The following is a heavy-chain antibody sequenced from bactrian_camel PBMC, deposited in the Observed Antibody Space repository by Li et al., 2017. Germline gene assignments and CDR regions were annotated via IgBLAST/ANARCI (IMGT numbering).Heavy chain of an antibody. CDR3: VKPNPDARGGFDH. CDR1: GYYYGSTC. J-gene: IGHJ4*01. D-gene: IGHD1*01. Sequence: VQLVESGGGSVQAGGSLRLSCLLSGYYYGSTCVAWFRQAPGKEREGVASLSTDGQTTYAASVQGRFAISKDNAKNTVYLLMNSLKPEDTAVYYCVKPNPDARGGFDHWGQGTQVTVS. V-gene: IGHV3S53*01. CDR2: LSTDGQT.